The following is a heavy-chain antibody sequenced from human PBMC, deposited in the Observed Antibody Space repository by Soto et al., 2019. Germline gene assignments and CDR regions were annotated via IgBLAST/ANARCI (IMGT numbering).Heavy chain of an antibody. V-gene: IGHV1-3*01. D-gene: IGHD3-22*01. CDR3: ERSSGYYVVDY. Sequence: QVQLVQSGAEVKKPGSSVKVSCKASGYTFTSYAMHWVRQAPGQRLERMGWINAGNGNTKYSQKFQGRVTITRDTPASTAYMELSSLRSEDTAVYYCERSSGYYVVDYWGQGTLVTVSS. CDR2: INAGNGNT. CDR1: GYTFTSYA. J-gene: IGHJ4*02.